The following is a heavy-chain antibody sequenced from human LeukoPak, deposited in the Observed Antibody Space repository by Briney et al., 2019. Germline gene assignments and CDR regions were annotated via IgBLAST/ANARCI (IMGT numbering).Heavy chain of an antibody. D-gene: IGHD3-10*01. J-gene: IGHJ4*02. CDR1: GGSITSYF. CDR3: ARHFRGFEESAYDC. CDR2: IYTDGST. Sequence: SETLSLTCTVSGGSITSYFWSWIRQPPGKRLEWIGYIYTDGSTNSNPSLKSRVTISLGTSKSQFSLNLTSVSAADTAVYYCARHFRGFEESAYDCWGQGTLVTVSS. V-gene: IGHV4-4*09.